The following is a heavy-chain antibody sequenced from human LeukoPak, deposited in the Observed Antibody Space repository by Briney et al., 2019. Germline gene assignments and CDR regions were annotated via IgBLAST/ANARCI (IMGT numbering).Heavy chain of an antibody. Sequence: ASVKVSCKASGYTFTSYGITWVRQAPGQGLEWMGWISPYNGNTNYAQKVQGRVTVTTDTSTSTAYMELRSLRSDDTAVYYCVRGGVHCSSISCYSMDVWGQGTTVTVSS. J-gene: IGHJ6*02. V-gene: IGHV1-18*01. CDR2: ISPYNGNT. CDR3: VRGGVHCSSISCYSMDV. D-gene: IGHD2-2*01. CDR1: GYTFTSYG.